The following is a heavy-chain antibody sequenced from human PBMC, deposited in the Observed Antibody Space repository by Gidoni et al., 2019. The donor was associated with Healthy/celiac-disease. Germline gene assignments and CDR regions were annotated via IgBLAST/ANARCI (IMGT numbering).Heavy chain of an antibody. CDR2: ISYDGSNK. J-gene: IGHJ3*02. CDR3: AKAHKPSYYYGSGSYPDAFDI. V-gene: IGHV3-30*18. D-gene: IGHD3-10*01. CDR1: GFTFSSYG. Sequence: QVQLVESGGGVVPPGRSLRLSCAASGFTFSSYGMHWVRQAPGKGLEWVAVISYDGSNKYYADSVKGRFTISRDNSKNTLYLQMNSLRAEDTAVYYCAKAHKPSYYYGSGSYPDAFDIWGQGTMVTVSS.